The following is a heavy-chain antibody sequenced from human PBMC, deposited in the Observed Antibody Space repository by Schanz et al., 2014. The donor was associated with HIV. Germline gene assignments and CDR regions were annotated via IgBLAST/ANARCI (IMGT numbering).Heavy chain of an antibody. V-gene: IGHV3-33*01. CDR2: IWFDGRNK. J-gene: IGHJ6*02. CDR3: TRGRFLERGGMDV. CDR1: GFDFSSYG. Sequence: QVHLVESGGGVVQPGGSLRLSCAASGFDFSSYGMHWVRQAPGKGLEWVAVIWFDGRNKYYGDSVKGRFMISRDNSNNTLYLQMNSLRAEDTAVYFCTRGRFLERGGMDVWGQGTAVTVSS. D-gene: IGHD3-3*01.